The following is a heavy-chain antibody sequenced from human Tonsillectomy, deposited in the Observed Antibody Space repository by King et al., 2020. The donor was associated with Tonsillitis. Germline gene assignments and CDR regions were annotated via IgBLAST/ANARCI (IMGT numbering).Heavy chain of an antibody. CDR3: AKGWTQCDY. CDR1: GFTFSSSA. V-gene: IGHV3-23*04. Sequence: VQLVESGGGFVQPGGSLRLSCAASGFTFSSSAMTWVRQAPGKGLEWVSAMSGSGGSTYNADSVKGRFTISRDNSKNTLYLQMNSLRAEDTAVYYCAKGWTQCDYWGQGTLVTVSS. D-gene: IGHD5-18*01. CDR2: MSGSGGST. J-gene: IGHJ4*02.